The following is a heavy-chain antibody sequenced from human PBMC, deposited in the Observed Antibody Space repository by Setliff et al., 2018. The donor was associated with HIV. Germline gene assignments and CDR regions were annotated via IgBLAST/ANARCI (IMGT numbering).Heavy chain of an antibody. D-gene: IGHD2-2*02. J-gene: IGHJ4*02. CDR3: ARVPSIETILFDS. Sequence: KPSETLSLTCTVSGGSISSGGYYWSWIRQHPGKGLEWIGYISYSGGTYHKPSLKSRVTISVDTSKNQLSLKLSSVTAADTAVYYCARVPSIETILFDSWGQGTLVTVSS. V-gene: IGHV4-31*03. CDR2: ISYSGGT. CDR1: GGSISSGGYY.